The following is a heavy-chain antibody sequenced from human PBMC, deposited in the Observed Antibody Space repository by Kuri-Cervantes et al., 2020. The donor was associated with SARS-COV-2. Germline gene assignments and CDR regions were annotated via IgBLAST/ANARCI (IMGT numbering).Heavy chain of an antibody. CDR2: ISVSGGDT. J-gene: IGHJ4*02. D-gene: IGHD6-19*01. CDR3: AKVNGILGSAWYGRAHFDY. CDR1: GFTFSSYA. V-gene: IGHV3-23*01. Sequence: GGSLRLPCAASGFTFSSYAMAWFRQAPGKGLEWVSDISVSGGDTHYADSVRGRFTISRDNSKNTLYLQVNSLRAEDTAVYFCAKVNGILGSAWYGRAHFDYWGQGTLVTVSS.